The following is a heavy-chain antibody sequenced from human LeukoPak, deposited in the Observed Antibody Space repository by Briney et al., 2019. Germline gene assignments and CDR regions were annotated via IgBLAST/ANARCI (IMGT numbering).Heavy chain of an antibody. J-gene: IGHJ6*04. V-gene: IGHV1-69*06. CDR3: ARLIPAHYYYGMDV. D-gene: IGHD2-2*01. CDR1: GYTFPSYG. Sequence: GASVKVSCKASGYTFPSYGVSWVRQAPGPGLEWMGGIIPIFGTANYAQKFQGRVTITADKSTSTAYMELSSLRSEDTAVYYCARLIPAHYYYGMDVWGKGTTVTVSS. CDR2: IIPIFGTA.